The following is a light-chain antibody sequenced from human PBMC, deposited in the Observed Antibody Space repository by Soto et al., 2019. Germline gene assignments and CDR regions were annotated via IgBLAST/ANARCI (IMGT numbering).Light chain of an antibody. J-gene: IGKJ1*01. V-gene: IGKV3-20*01. CDR2: ATS. CDR3: QQYDGTPPWT. Sequence: EMVMTQSPATLSVSPGERATLSCRASQSVSSYLAWYQQKPGQAPRLLIYATSSRATGIPDRFSGSGSGTDFTLTISRLEPEDFALYYCQQYDGTPPWTFGQGTKVDIK. CDR1: QSVSSY.